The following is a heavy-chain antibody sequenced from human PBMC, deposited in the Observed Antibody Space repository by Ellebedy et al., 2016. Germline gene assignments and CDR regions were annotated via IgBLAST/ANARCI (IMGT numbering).Heavy chain of an antibody. CDR3: ANSPSQTGSRKRMDV. CDR1: GFTFSNYA. D-gene: IGHD3-10*01. J-gene: IGHJ6*02. V-gene: IGHV3-23*01. CDR2: ISDNSDTT. Sequence: GGSLRLXCAGSGFTFSNYAMSWVRRAPGKGLEWVSVISDNSDTTHYADSVKGRFTISRDNSKNTLYLQMNSLRVDDSAVYYCANSPSQTGSRKRMDVWGPGTTVIVSS.